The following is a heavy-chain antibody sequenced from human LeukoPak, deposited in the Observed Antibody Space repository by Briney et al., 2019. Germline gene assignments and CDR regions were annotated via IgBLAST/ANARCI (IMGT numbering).Heavy chain of an antibody. Sequence: GGSLRLSYAASGFTFSNAWMSWVRQAPGKGLEWVGRIKSKTDGGTTDYAAPVKGRFTISRDDSKNTLYPQMNSLKTEDTAVYYCTTGVTIFGVVITDYWGQGTLVTVSS. CDR1: GFTFSNAW. D-gene: IGHD3-3*01. CDR2: IKSKTDGGTT. J-gene: IGHJ4*02. CDR3: TTGVTIFGVVITDY. V-gene: IGHV3-15*01.